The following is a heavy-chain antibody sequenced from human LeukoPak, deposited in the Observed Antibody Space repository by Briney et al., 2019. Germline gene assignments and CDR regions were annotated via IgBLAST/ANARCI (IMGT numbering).Heavy chain of an antibody. J-gene: IGHJ3*02. Sequence: PGGSLRLSCAASGFTFSNYGMSWVRQAPGKGLEWVSAISGSGGSTYYADSVKGRFTISRDNSKNTLYLQMNSLRAEDTAVYYCAKDRYYYDSSGPDAFDIWGQGTMVTVSS. CDR3: AKDRYYYDSSGPDAFDI. V-gene: IGHV3-23*01. D-gene: IGHD3-22*01. CDR1: GFTFSNYG. CDR2: ISGSGGST.